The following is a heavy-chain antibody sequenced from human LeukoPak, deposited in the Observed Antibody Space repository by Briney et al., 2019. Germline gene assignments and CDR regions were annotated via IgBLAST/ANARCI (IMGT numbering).Heavy chain of an antibody. D-gene: IGHD3-22*01. CDR2: IRYDGSNK. CDR1: GFTFSSYG. V-gene: IGHV3-30*02. Sequence: GGSLRLSWAASGFTFSSYGMHWVRQAPGKGLEWVAFIRYDGSNKYYADSVKGRFTISRDNSKNTLYLQMNSLRAEDTAVYYCARDDYDSSGSYGMDVWGQGTTVTVSS. CDR3: ARDDYDSSGSYGMDV. J-gene: IGHJ6*02.